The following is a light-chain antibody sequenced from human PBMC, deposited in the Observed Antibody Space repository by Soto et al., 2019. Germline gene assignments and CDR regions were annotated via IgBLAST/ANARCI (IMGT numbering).Light chain of an antibody. V-gene: IGLV2-23*01. J-gene: IGLJ2*01. Sequence: QSALTQPASVSGSPGQSITISCAGASNDVGGYNLVSWYQQHPGQAPKLMIYADSERPSGVSNRFSGSKSGNTASLTISGLQAEDDADYYCCSYAGSRGVVFGGGTKLTVL. CDR3: CSYAGSRGVV. CDR1: SNDVGGYNL. CDR2: ADS.